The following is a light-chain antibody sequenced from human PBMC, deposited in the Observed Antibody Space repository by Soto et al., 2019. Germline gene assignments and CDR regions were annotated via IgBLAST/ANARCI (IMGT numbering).Light chain of an antibody. CDR1: QIVXRY. CDR2: DAS. CDR3: QQFKSYPWT. J-gene: IGKJ1*01. Sequence: ILMTHSPSWLSASLGDRVIITCRASQIVXRYLNWYQEKPGKAPNLLXYDASSWHSGGPSRLSGSGSATEFTVTISSLQPEDFANYYCQQFKSYPWTVGQGTKVDI. V-gene: IGKV1-39*01.